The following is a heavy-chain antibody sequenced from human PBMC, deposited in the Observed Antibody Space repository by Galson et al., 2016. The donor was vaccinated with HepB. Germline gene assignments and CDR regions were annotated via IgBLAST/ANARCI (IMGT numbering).Heavy chain of an antibody. V-gene: IGHV1-3*01. D-gene: IGHD3/OR15-3a*01. Sequence: SVKVSCKASGYSFKTYGIHWVRQAPGQRPEWMGWINDGDGSTLHSQRFQGRVTFTRDTSASTAYMERSSLIFEDTAVYFCARDDATDGPIILDYWGQGTLVTVTS. J-gene: IGHJ4*02. CDR3: ARDDATDGPIILDY. CDR1: GYSFKTYG. CDR2: INDGDGST.